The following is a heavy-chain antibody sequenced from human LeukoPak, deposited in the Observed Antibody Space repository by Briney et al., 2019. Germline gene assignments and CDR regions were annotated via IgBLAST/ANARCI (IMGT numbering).Heavy chain of an antibody. V-gene: IGHV1-8*02. CDR3: ARGDHNWNYAIDY. Sequence: GASVKVSCKASGYSFTGYYMHWVRQATGQGLEWMGWMNPNSGNTGYGQKFQGRVTMTRNTSISTAYMELSSLRSEDTAVYYCARGDHNWNYAIDYWGQGTLVTVSS. J-gene: IGHJ4*02. CDR2: MNPNSGNT. CDR1: GYSFTGYY. D-gene: IGHD1-7*01.